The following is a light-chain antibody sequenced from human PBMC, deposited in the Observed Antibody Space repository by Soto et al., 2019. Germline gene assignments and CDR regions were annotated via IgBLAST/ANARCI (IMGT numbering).Light chain of an antibody. V-gene: IGKV1-17*01. J-gene: IGKJ4*01. CDR1: QGIRNE. Sequence: DIQMTQSPSSLSASVGDRVTITCRAGQGIRNELGWYQQKPGKAPKRLIYAASSLQSGVPSRFSGSGYGTEFTLTISSLQPEDFATYYCLQHNSYPHTFGGGTKVDIK. CDR3: LQHNSYPHT. CDR2: AAS.